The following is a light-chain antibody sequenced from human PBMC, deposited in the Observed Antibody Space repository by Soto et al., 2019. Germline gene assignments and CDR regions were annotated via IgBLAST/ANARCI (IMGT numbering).Light chain of an antibody. V-gene: IGLV2-11*01. J-gene: IGLJ1*01. Sequence: QSVLTQPASVSGSPGQSITISCTGTSSDLAIYNYVSWYQQQPGKAPKLMIYDVDKRPSGVPGRSSGSKSGNTASLTISGLQAEDEADYYCCSYAGSYPFVFGTGTKLTVL. CDR1: SSDLAIYNY. CDR3: CSYAGSYPFV. CDR2: DVD.